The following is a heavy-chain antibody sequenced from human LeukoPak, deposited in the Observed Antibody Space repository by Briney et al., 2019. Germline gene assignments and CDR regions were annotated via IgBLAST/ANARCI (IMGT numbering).Heavy chain of an antibody. CDR3: ARVGDGYNSEFDY. CDR2: IKQDGSEK. V-gene: IGHV3-7*04. J-gene: IGHJ4*02. CDR1: GFTFSSYW. Sequence: GGSPRLSCAASGFTFSSYWMSWVRQAPGKGLEWVANIKQDGSEKYYVDSVKGRFTISRDNAKNSLYLQMNSLRAEDTAVYYCARVGDGYNSEFDYWGQGTLVTVSS. D-gene: IGHD5-24*01.